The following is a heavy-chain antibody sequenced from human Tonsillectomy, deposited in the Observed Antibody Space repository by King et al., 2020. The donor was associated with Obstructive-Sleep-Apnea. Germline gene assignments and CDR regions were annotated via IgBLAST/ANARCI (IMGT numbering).Heavy chain of an antibody. CDR2: MYYSGNT. V-gene: IGHV4-59*08. CDR1: GGSISNYY. D-gene: IGHD5-12*01. Sequence: LQLQESGPGLVKPSETLSLTCTVSGGSISNYYWSWIRQPPGKGLEWIGYMYYSGNTNFNPSLKSRVTISADTSKIQFSLILIAVTAADTAVYYCARHRGVEDYGGYGDYFDYWGQGTLVTVSS. J-gene: IGHJ4*02. CDR3: ARHRGVEDYGGYGDYFDY.